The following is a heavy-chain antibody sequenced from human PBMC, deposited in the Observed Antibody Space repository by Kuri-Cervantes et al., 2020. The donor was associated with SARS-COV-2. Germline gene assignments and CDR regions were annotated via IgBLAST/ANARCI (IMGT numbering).Heavy chain of an antibody. V-gene: IGHV1-69*13. CDR3: ARVSDMSYDFWSGIGDVGYYYYYMDV. D-gene: IGHD3-3*01. CDR2: IIPIFGTA. J-gene: IGHJ6*03. Sequence: SVKVSCKASGGTFSSYATSWVRQAPGQGLEWMGGIIPIFGTANYAQKLQGRVTITADESTSTAYMELSSLRSEDTAVYYCARVSDMSYDFWSGIGDVGYYYYYMDVWGKGTTVTVSS. CDR1: GGTFSSYA.